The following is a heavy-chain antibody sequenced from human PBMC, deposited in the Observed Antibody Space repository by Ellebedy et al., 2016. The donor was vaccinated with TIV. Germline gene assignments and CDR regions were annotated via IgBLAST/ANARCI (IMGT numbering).Heavy chain of an antibody. J-gene: IGHJ4*02. CDR3: ARDILGSSPDY. CDR2: INWNGTST. V-gene: IGHV3-20*03. CDR1: GFTFSDYY. D-gene: IGHD3-10*01. Sequence: GGSLRLSXAASGFTFSDYYMSWIRQAPGKGLEWVSGINWNGTSTGYADSVKGRFTISRDNAKNSLYLQMNSLRAEDTALYYCARDILGSSPDYWGQGTLVTVSS.